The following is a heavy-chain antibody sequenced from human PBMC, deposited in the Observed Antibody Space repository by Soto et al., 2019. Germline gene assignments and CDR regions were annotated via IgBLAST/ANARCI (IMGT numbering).Heavy chain of an antibody. CDR1: GGTFSSYA. Sequence: SVNVSCKASGGTFSSYAISWVRQAPGQGLEWMGGIIPIFGTANYAQKIQGRVTITEDESTSTAYMELSSLRSEDTAVYYCANQIGGDSEYKFDPWGQGTLVTVSS. J-gene: IGHJ5*02. CDR3: ANQIGGDSEYKFDP. V-gene: IGHV1-69*13. CDR2: IIPIFGTA. D-gene: IGHD4-17*01.